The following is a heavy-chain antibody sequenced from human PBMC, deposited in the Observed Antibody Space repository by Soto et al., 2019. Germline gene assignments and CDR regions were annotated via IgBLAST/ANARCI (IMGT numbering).Heavy chain of an antibody. CDR2: ISGSGGST. CDR3: AKDLIGRGIALAGSDY. D-gene: IGHD6-19*01. Sequence: GGSLRLSCAASGFTFSSYAMSWVRQAPGKGLEWVSAISGSGGSTYYADSVKGRFTISRDNSKNTLYLQMNSLRAEDTAVYYCAKDLIGRGIALAGSDYWGQGTLVTVSS. J-gene: IGHJ4*02. CDR1: GFTFSSYA. V-gene: IGHV3-23*01.